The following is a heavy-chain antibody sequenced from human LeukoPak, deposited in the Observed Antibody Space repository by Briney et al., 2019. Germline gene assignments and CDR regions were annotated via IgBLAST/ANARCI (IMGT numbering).Heavy chain of an antibody. D-gene: IGHD3-22*01. CDR3: ARLEFVDYYDSSGYYSY. V-gene: IGHV5-51*01. CDR2: IDPGDSDT. J-gene: IGHJ4*02. CDR1: GYSFTSYW. Sequence: GESLKISCKGSGYSFTSYWVGWVRQMPGKGLEWVGIIDPGDSDTRYSPSFQGQVTISADKSISTAYLQWSSLKASDTAIYYCARLEFVDYYDSSGYYSYWGQGTLVTVSS.